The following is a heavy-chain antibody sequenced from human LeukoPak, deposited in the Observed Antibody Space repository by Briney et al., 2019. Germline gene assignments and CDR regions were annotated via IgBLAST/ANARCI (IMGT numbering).Heavy chain of an antibody. D-gene: IGHD2-21*01. CDR2: ISYDGSNK. V-gene: IGHV3-30*18. Sequence: GRSLRLSCAASGFTFSSYGMHWVRQAPGKGLEWVAVISYDGSNKYYADSVKGRFTISRDNSKNTLYLQMNSLRAEDTAVYYCAKSVDGGCDPTTAFDIWGQGTMVTVSS. J-gene: IGHJ3*02. CDR3: AKSVDGGCDPTTAFDI. CDR1: GFTFSSYG.